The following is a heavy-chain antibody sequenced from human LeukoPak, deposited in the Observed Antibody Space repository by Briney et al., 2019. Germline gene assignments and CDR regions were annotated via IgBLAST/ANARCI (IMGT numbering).Heavy chain of an antibody. CDR3: ASHLRGVMINAFDI. V-gene: IGHV1-2*02. CDR2: INPNSGGT. Sequence: ASVTVSCKASGYTFTGYYMHWVRQAPGQGLEWMGWINPNSGGTNYAQKFQGRVTMTRDTSISTAYMELSRLRSDDTAVYYCASHLRGVMINAFDIWGQGTMVTVSS. CDR1: GYTFTGYY. D-gene: IGHD3-10*01. J-gene: IGHJ3*02.